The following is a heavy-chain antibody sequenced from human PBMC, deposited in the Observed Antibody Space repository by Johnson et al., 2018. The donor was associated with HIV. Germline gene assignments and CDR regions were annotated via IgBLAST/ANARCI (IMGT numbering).Heavy chain of an antibody. CDR3: ARVGGLYYYDSSGYRDDAFDI. CDR1: GFTFSSYA. J-gene: IGHJ3*02. CDR2: IRGSGNSL. V-gene: IGHV3-48*04. Sequence: MQLVEPGGGLVQPGGSLRLSCAASGFTFSSYAMHWVRQAPGQGLEWVSYIRGSGNSLYYADSVKGRFTISRDNAKNSLYLQMNSLRPEDTAVYYCARVGGLYYYDSSGYRDDAFDIWGQGTMVTVSS. D-gene: IGHD3-22*01.